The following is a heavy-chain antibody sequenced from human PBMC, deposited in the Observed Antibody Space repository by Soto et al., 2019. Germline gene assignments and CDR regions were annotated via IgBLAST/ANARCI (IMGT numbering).Heavy chain of an antibody. CDR1: GGSISSGDYY. J-gene: IGHJ5*02. V-gene: IGHV4-30-4*01. CDR2: IYYSGST. CDR3: ARVVRYCSSTSCYTWNWFDP. Sequence: SETLSLTCTVSGGSISSGDYYWSWIRRPPGKGLEWIGYIYYSGSTYYNPSLKSRVTISVDTSKNQFSLKLSSVTAADTAVYYCARVVRYCSSTSCYTWNWFDPWGQGTLVTVSS. D-gene: IGHD2-2*02.